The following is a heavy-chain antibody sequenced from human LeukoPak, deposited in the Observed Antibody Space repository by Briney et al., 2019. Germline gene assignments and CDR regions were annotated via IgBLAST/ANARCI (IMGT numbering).Heavy chain of an antibody. Sequence: GESLKISCKGSGYSFNNYWIAWVRQMPGKGLEWMGIINPADSDITYSPSFQGQVTLTADKSISTAYLEWRSLKASDTAMYYCARQLGGIYRQPNFDYWGQGTLVTVSS. V-gene: IGHV5-51*01. CDR1: GYSFNNYW. D-gene: IGHD1-26*01. CDR3: ARQLGGIYRQPNFDY. J-gene: IGHJ4*02. CDR2: INPADSDI.